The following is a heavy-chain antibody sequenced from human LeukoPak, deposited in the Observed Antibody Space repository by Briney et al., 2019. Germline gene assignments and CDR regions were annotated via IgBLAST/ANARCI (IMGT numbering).Heavy chain of an antibody. CDR1: GFTFSSYT. Sequence: GGSLRLSCAASGFTFSSYTMNWVRQDPGKGLEWVSSITTSSTYIYYADSVRGRFTISRDNAKNSLYLRMSSLRVEDTAVYYCARGEGYYASGSYYIDYWGQGTLVTVSS. CDR3: ARGEGYYASGSYYIDY. CDR2: ITTSSTYI. J-gene: IGHJ4*02. D-gene: IGHD3-10*01. V-gene: IGHV3-21*01.